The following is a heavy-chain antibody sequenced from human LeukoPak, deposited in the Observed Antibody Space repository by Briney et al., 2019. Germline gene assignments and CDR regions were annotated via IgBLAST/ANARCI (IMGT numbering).Heavy chain of an antibody. Sequence: ETLSLTCTVSGGSISRYYWSWVRQAPGKGLEWVANIKQDGSEKYYVDSVKGRFTISRDNAKNSLYLQMNSLRAEDTAVYYCARETAGGNYYFDYWGQGTLVTVSS. D-gene: IGHD6-13*01. CDR1: GGSISRYY. V-gene: IGHV3-7*01. J-gene: IGHJ4*02. CDR2: IKQDGSEK. CDR3: ARETAGGNYYFDY.